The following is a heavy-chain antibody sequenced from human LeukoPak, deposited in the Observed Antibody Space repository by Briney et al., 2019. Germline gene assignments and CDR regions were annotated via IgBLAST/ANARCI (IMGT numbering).Heavy chain of an antibody. CDR2: ISGSGGST. J-gene: IGHJ4*02. Sequence: GGSLRLSCAASGFTFSSYAMGWVRQAPGKGLEWVSAISGSGGSTYYADSVKGRFTISRDNSKNTPYLQMNSLRAEDTAVYYCAKLHDYGDYYFDYWGQGTLVTVSS. CDR3: AKLHDYGDYYFDY. V-gene: IGHV3-23*01. D-gene: IGHD4-17*01. CDR1: GFTFSSYA.